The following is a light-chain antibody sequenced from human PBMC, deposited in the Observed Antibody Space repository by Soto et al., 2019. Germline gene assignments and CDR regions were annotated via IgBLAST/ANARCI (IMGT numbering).Light chain of an antibody. Sequence: DIVLTQSPATLSLSPWERATLSSRASQSVSSYLAWYQQKPGQAPRLLIYGASSRATGIPDRFSGSGSGTDFTLTISRLEPEDFAVYYCQQYGSSPITFGQGTRLEIK. CDR2: GAS. J-gene: IGKJ5*01. V-gene: IGKV3-20*01. CDR1: QSVSSY. CDR3: QQYGSSPIT.